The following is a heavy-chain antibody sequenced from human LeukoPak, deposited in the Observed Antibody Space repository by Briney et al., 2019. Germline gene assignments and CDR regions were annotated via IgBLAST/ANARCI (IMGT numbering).Heavy chain of an antibody. Sequence: GGSLRLSCAASGFTLDDYAMHWVRHAPGKGLEWVSLISWDGGGTYYADSVKGRFSISRDNSKNSLYLQMNSLRAEDTALYYCAKDMAAYYYASGNIDYWGQGTLVTVSS. J-gene: IGHJ4*02. CDR2: ISWDGGGT. CDR1: GFTLDDYA. D-gene: IGHD3-10*01. CDR3: AKDMAAYYYASGNIDY. V-gene: IGHV3-43D*03.